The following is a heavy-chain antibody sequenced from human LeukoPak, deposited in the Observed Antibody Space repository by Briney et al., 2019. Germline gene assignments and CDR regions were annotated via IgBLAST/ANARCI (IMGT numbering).Heavy chain of an antibody. CDR2: ISAGGTST. J-gene: IGHJ2*01. CDR3: SKVTGTEGY. Sequence: PGGSLRLSCVGSGLTFHNYAISCLRQAPGKGLEWVSSISAGGTSTYYADSVKGRFTISRDNSKSTLYLQMNSLRAEDTAVYYCSKVTGTEGYWGRGTLVTVSS. CDR1: GLTFHNYA. D-gene: IGHD1/OR15-1a*01. V-gene: IGHV3-23*01.